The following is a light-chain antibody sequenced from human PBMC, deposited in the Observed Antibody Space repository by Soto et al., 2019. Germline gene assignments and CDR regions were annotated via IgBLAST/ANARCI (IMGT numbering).Light chain of an antibody. CDR3: SSYTTSSTYG. V-gene: IGLV2-14*01. CDR2: DVS. CDR1: SSDVGGYNY. J-gene: IGLJ1*01. Sequence: QSALTQPASVSGSPGQSIAISCTGTSSDVGGYNYVSWYQQHPGKAPKLILCDVSNRPSGVSDRFSGSKSGNTASLTISGLQTEDEADYYCSSYTTSSTYGFGTGTKVTVL.